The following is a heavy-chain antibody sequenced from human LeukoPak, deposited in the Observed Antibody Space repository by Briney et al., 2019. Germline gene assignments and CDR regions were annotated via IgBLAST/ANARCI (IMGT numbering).Heavy chain of an antibody. CDR1: GYTFTSYG. J-gene: IGHJ6*02. D-gene: IGHD3-3*01. CDR2: ISAYNGNT. V-gene: IGHV1-18*01. CDR3: ARAYKTYYDFWSGYYHYYGMDV. Sequence: ASVKVSCKASGYTFTSYGISWVRQAPGQGLEWMGWISAYNGNTNYAQKLQGRVTMTTDTSTSTAYMGLRSLRSDDTAVYYCARAYKTYYDFWSGYYHYYGMDVWGQGTTVTVSS.